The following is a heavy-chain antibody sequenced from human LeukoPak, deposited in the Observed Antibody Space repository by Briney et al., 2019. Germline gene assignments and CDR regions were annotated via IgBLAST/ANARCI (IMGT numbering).Heavy chain of an antibody. CDR2: IIPIFGTA. CDR1: GGTFSSYA. J-gene: IGHJ6*04. Sequence: SVKVSCKASGGTFSSYAISWVRQAPGQGLEWMGGIIPIFGTANYAQKFQGRVTITADESKSTAYMELSSLRSEDTAVYYCARALGYCSSTSCYSYYYYYGMDVWGKGTTVTVSS. D-gene: IGHD2-2*01. V-gene: IGHV1-69*13. CDR3: ARALGYCSSTSCYSYYYYYGMDV.